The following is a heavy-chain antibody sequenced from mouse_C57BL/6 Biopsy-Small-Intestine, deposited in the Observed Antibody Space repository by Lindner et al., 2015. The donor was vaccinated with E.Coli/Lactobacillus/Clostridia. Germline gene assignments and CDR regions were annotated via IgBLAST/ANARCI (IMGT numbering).Heavy chain of an antibody. D-gene: IGHD2-3*01. Sequence: QLQESGAELVKPGASVKISCKASGYAFSSYWMNWVKQRPGKGLEWIGQIYPGDGDTKYNGKFKGKATLTADKSSSTAYMQLSSLTSEDSAVYFCARWGGYYGAWFAYWGQGTLVTVSA. V-gene: IGHV1-80*01. J-gene: IGHJ3*01. CDR3: ARWGGYYGAWFAY. CDR2: IYPGDGDT. CDR1: GYAFSSYW.